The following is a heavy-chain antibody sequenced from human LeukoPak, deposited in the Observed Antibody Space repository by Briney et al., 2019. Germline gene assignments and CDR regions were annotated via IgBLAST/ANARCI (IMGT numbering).Heavy chain of an antibody. D-gene: IGHD3-22*01. CDR2: IIPIFGTA. J-gene: IGHJ4*02. V-gene: IGHV1-69*13. CDR1: GYTFTGYY. CDR3: ASSLAYSSGYYYNDY. Sequence: ASVKVSCKASGYTFTGYYMHWVRQAPGQGLEWMGGIIPIFGTANYAQKFQGRVTITADESTSTAYMELSSLRSEDTAVYYCASSLAYSSGYYYNDYWGQGTLVTVSS.